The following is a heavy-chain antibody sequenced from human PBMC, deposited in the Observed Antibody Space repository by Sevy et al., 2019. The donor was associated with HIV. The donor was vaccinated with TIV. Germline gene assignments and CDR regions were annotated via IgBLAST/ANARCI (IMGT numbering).Heavy chain of an antibody. CDR1: GFTFSDYD. J-gene: IGHJ4*02. CDR2: MSHDGNYK. CDR3: ARLFSCGGDCYYLDY. Sequence: GGSLRLSCAASGFTFSDYDMHWVRQAPGKGLEWVALMSHDGNYKNHADSVKVRFTISRDNFKNTLYLQMNSLRVEDTAVYFCARLFSCGGDCYYLDYWGQGAPVTVSS. D-gene: IGHD2-21*02. V-gene: IGHV3-30*04.